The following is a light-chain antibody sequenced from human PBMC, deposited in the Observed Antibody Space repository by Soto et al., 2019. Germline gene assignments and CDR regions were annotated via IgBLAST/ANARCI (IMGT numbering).Light chain of an antibody. CDR2: KIS. CDR3: IHGTQFLIP. CDR1: QSLVHSDGNTY. V-gene: IGKV2-24*01. Sequence: DIVLTQTPLSSPVTLGQPASISCTSSQSLVHSDGNTYLSWLQQRPGQPPRLLIYKISKRLSGVPDRFRGSEAGTEFTLKISRVEVEDVGVYYCIHGTQFLIPCVQGTRLEI. J-gene: IGKJ5*01.